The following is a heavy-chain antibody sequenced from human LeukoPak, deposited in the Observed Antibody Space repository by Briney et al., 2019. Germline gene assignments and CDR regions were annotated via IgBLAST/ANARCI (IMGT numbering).Heavy chain of an antibody. V-gene: IGHV3-23*01. J-gene: IGHJ6*02. CDR2: MSASGDST. D-gene: IGHD3-10*01. Sequence: PGGSLRLSCAASGFTFSTFAMSWVRQAPGKGLEWVSLMSASGDSTYYADSVNGRFTISRDKSKNTLYLRMNSLRPADTALYYCARDVASNDFPSGSPWGYGMDVWGQGTTVTVSS. CDR3: ARDVASNDFPSGSPWGYGMDV. CDR1: GFTFSTFA.